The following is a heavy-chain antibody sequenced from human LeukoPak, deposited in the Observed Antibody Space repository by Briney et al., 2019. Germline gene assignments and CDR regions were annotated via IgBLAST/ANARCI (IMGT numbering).Heavy chain of an antibody. Sequence: SETLSLTCAVYGGSFSGYYWSWIRQPPGKGLEWIGEINHSGSTNYNPSLKSRVTISVDTSKNQFSLKLSSVTAADTAVYYCARGRKDIVVVPSAIFNYGGQGTLATVS. D-gene: IGHD2-2*01. CDR3: ARGRKDIVVVPSAIFNY. CDR2: INHSGST. J-gene: IGHJ4*02. V-gene: IGHV4-34*01. CDR1: GGSFSGYY.